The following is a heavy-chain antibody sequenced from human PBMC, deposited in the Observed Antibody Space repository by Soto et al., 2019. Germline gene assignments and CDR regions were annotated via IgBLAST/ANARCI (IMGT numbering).Heavy chain of an antibody. V-gene: IGHV4-34*01. CDR1: GGSFCGYY. D-gene: IGHD3-9*01. CDR3: ARESHDILTGPPWVWYFDL. J-gene: IGHJ2*01. Sequence: QVQLQQWGAGPLRPLETLSLTCGVSGGSFCGYYWAWIRQSPGKGLDWMGEINDRGAINYNPSLKSRVSISVYTSKNHYSLNLRSVTAADTAVYYCARESHDILTGPPWVWYFDLWGRGTLVTVSS. CDR2: INDRGAI.